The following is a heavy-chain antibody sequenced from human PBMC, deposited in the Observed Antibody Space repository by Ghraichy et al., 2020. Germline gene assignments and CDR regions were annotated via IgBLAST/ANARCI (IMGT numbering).Heavy chain of an antibody. CDR2: IYYSGST. Sequence: SQTLSLTCTVSGGSISSSSYYWGWIRQPPGKGLEWIGSIYYSGSTYYNPSLKSRVTISVDTSKNQFSLKLSSVTAADTAVYYCARRLIGYCTNGVCYGWFDPWGQGTLVTVSS. D-gene: IGHD2-8*01. CDR3: ARRLIGYCTNGVCYGWFDP. V-gene: IGHV4-39*01. CDR1: GGSISSSSYY. J-gene: IGHJ5*02.